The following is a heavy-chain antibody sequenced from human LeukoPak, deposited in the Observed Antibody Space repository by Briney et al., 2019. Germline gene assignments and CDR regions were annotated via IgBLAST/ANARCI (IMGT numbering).Heavy chain of an antibody. J-gene: IGHJ4*02. CDR3: ARENYYDSSGHYFGFDY. V-gene: IGHV4-4*07. CDR1: GGSISSCY. Sequence: SETLSLTCTVSGGSISSCYWSWIRQPAGKGLEWIGRIYTSGSTNYNPSLKSRVTMSVDTSKNQFSLKLSSVTAADTAVYYCARENYYDSSGHYFGFDYWGQGTLVTVSS. CDR2: IYTSGST. D-gene: IGHD3-22*01.